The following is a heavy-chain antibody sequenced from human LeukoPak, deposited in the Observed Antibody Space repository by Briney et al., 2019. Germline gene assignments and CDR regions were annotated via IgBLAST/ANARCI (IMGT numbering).Heavy chain of an antibody. J-gene: IGHJ6*02. CDR1: GYTFTNYG. CDR3: ARDEYSGSYSYGMDA. V-gene: IGHV1-18*01. D-gene: IGHD1-26*01. CDR2: ISVYNGNT. Sequence: ASVKVSCKASGYTFTNYGISWVRQAPGQGLEWMGWISVYNGNTKYAQKLQDRVTMTTDIYTTTAYMELRSLRSDDTAVYYCARDEYSGSYSYGMDAWGQGTTVTVSS.